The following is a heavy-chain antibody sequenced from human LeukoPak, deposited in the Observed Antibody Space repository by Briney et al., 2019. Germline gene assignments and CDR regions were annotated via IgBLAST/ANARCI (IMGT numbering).Heavy chain of an antibody. D-gene: IGHD6-19*01. CDR1: TFTFNNHC. Sequence: GKSLRLSCVTSTFTFNNHCIHWVRQAPGKGLEWVAFIASDGGEKHYANTVKGRFILFRDDSNNTFYLQMNNLTDDDTAVYFCLRKATWAQWYLYHWGEGNPV. J-gene: IGHJ4*02. V-gene: IGHV3-30*18. CDR2: IASDGGEK. CDR3: LRKATWAQWYLYH.